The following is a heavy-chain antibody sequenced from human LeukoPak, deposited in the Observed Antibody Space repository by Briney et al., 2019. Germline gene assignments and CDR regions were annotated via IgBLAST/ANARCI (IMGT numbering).Heavy chain of an antibody. CDR1: GFIFSNYG. CDR2: ISASGSAT. J-gene: IGHJ6*02. CDR3: AKTIYSSSRMDV. Sequence: TGGSLRLSCAASGFIFSNYGMNWVRQAPGKGLEWVAAISASGSATSYADSVRGRFTISRDNSKSTTYLQMNSLRAEDTAVYYCAKTIYSSSRMDVWGQGTTVTVSS. V-gene: IGHV3-23*01. D-gene: IGHD6-13*01.